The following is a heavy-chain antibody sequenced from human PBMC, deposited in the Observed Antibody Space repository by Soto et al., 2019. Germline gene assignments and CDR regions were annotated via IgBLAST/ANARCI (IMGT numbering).Heavy chain of an antibody. V-gene: IGHV1-18*04. D-gene: IGHD2-8*01. CDR2: ISAYNGNT. J-gene: IGHJ6*02. Sequence: ASVKVSCKASGYTFTSYGISWVRQAPGQGLEWMGWISAYNGNTNYAQKLQGRVTMTTDTSTSTAYMELSSLRSEDTAVYYCAGAHFTHLNQKTYQDNGAGCTNGVCYTTYYYYGMDVWGQGTTVTSP. CDR1: GYTFTSYG. CDR3: AGAHFTHLNQKTYQDNGAGCTNGVCYTTYYYYGMDV.